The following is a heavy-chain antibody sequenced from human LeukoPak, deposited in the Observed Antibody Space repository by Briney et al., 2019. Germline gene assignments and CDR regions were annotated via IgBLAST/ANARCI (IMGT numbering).Heavy chain of an antibody. CDR2: ITSSSSSSTI. CDR1: GILVSSNY. D-gene: IGHD2-15*01. V-gene: IGHV3-48*02. Sequence: GGSLRLSCVASGILVSSNYMSWVRQAPGKGLEWVSYITSSSSSSTIYYADSVKGRFTISRDNAKNSLYLQMNSLRDEDTAVYYCARAQRYCIDGSCYLYYFDYWGQGTLVTVSS. CDR3: ARAQRYCIDGSCYLYYFDY. J-gene: IGHJ4*02.